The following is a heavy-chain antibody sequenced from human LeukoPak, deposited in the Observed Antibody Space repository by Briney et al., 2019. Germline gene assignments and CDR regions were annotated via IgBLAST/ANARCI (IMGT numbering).Heavy chain of an antibody. CDR3: AREWPEKFGELFTIDY. CDR1: GGSISSSSYY. V-gene: IGHV4-39*07. Sequence: SETLSLTCTVSGGSISSSSYYWGWIRQPPGKGLEWIGSIYYSGSTYYNPSLKSRVTISVDTSKNQFSLKLSSVTAADTAVYYCAREWPEKFGELFTIDYWGQGTLVTVSS. J-gene: IGHJ4*02. CDR2: IYYSGST. D-gene: IGHD3-10*01.